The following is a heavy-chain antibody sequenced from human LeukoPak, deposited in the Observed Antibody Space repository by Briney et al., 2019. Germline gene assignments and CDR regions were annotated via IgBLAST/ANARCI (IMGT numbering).Heavy chain of an antibody. CDR3: AKSVAIYFYYGLDV. V-gene: IGHV3-23*01. CDR2: ISNNGGYT. CDR1: GFTGSNNY. J-gene: IGHJ6*02. Sequence: GGSLRLSCAASGFTGSNNYVSWVRQAPGMGLEWVSAISNNGGYTYYADSVQGRFTISRDNSKNTLFLQMNSLRAEDTAPYYCAKSVAIYFYYGLDVWGQGATVTVSS. D-gene: IGHD3-3*01.